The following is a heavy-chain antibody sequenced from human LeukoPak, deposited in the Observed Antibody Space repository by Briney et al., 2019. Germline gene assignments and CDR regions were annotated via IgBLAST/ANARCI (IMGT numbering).Heavy chain of an antibody. CDR3: ARARGDWIAAAGSFYYYYMDV. V-gene: IGHV3-66*01. D-gene: IGHD6-13*01. J-gene: IGHJ6*03. CDR2: IYSGGST. Sequence: GGSLRLSCAASGFTVSSKYMSWVRQAPGKGLEWVSVIYSGGSTYYADSVKGRFTISRDNSKNSLYLQMNSLRAEDTAVYYCARARGDWIAAAGSFYYYYMDVWAKGPRSPSP. CDR1: GFTVSSKY.